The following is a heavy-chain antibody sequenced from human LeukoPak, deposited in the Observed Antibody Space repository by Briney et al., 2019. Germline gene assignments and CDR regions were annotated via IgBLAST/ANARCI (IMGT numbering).Heavy chain of an antibody. J-gene: IGHJ4*02. CDR2: ISWNSGSI. D-gene: IGHD3-10*01. V-gene: IGHV3-9*01. CDR1: GFTVSSNY. Sequence: GGSLRLSCAASGFTVSSNYMSWVRQAPGKGLEWVSGISWNSGSIGYADSVKGRFTISRDNAKNSLYLQMNSLRAEDTALYYCAKDNGSGSPLAYYFDYWGQGTLVTVSS. CDR3: AKDNGSGSPLAYYFDY.